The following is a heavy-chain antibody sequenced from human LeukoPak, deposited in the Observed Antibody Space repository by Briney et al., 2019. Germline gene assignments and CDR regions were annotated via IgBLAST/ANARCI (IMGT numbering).Heavy chain of an antibody. D-gene: IGHD6-19*01. Sequence: ASVKVSCKASGYTFTSNYIHWVRQAPGQGLEWMGIINPSGGSTSYAQKFQGRVTMTRDTSTSTVYMELSSLRSGDTAVYYCARDRTVAGTSSVAYWGQGTLVTVSS. J-gene: IGHJ4*02. CDR3: ARDRTVAGTSSVAY. CDR1: GYTFTSNY. CDR2: INPSGGST. V-gene: IGHV1-46*01.